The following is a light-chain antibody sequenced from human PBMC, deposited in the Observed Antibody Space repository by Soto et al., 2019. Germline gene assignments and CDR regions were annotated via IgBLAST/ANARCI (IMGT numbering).Light chain of an antibody. CDR2: GAS. V-gene: IGKV3-15*01. J-gene: IGKJ1*01. CDR1: QDISTN. Sequence: EIVMTQSPATLSVSPGERATLSCRASQDISTNLAWYQQKPGQAPRLLIYGASTRATGIPARFSGSGSGTDFTLTISSLQSEYLADYYCQQNDNWLRTFGQGTKVEIK. CDR3: QQNDNWLRT.